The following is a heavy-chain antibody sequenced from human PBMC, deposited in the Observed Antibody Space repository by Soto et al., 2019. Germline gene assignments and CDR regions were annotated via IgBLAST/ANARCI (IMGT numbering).Heavy chain of an antibody. J-gene: IGHJ6*02. D-gene: IGHD1-26*01. Sequence: GGSLRLSCAASGFTFSSYGMHWVRQAPGKGLEWVAVIWYDGSNKYYADSVKGRFTISRDNAKNSLYLQMNSLRDEDTAVYYCARESGSYYYYYGMDVWGQGTTVTVSS. V-gene: IGHV3-33*01. CDR3: ARESGSYYYYYGMDV. CDR2: IWYDGSNK. CDR1: GFTFSSYG.